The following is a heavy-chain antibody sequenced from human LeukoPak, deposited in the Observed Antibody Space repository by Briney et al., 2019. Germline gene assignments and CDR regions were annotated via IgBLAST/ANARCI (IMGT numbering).Heavy chain of an antibody. Sequence: ASVKVSCKASGRTFSNYGFSWVRQAPGQGLEWMGRIIPMFGTANYAQKFQGRVTITTDKSTATTNMELSSLRSEDTAVYCCVRERRYDSSGYYFESDYWGQGTLVTVSS. J-gene: IGHJ4*02. CDR1: GRTFSNYG. CDR2: IIPMFGTA. V-gene: IGHV1-69*05. D-gene: IGHD3-22*01. CDR3: VRERRYDSSGYYFESDY.